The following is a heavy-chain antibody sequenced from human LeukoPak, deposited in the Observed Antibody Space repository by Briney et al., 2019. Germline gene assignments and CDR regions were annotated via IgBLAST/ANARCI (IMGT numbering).Heavy chain of an antibody. J-gene: IGHJ6*02. CDR2: ISGSGGST. CDR3: AKVIYCSGGSCYDYYYGMDV. D-gene: IGHD2-15*01. Sequence: PGGSLRLSCAASGFTFSSYAMSWVRQAPGKGLEWVSAISGSGGSTYYADSVKGRFTISRDNSKNTLYLQMNSLRAEDTAVYYCAKVIYCSGGSCYDYYYGMDVWGQGTTVTVSS. V-gene: IGHV3-23*01. CDR1: GFTFSSYA.